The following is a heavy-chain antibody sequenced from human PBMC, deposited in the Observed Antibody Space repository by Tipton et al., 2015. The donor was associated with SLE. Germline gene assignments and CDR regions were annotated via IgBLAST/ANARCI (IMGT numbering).Heavy chain of an antibody. V-gene: IGHV4-4*07. CDR1: GGSINSFY. CDR2: FHSSGIL. Sequence: TLSLTCTVSGGSINSFYWTWVRQHAGKGLEWIGHFHSSGILNYNPSLKSRVTMSGDTSKNQLSLKLNAVTAADTAVYYCARTAVLAAIMMDVWGQGTAVTVSS. CDR3: ARTAVLAAIMMDV. J-gene: IGHJ6*02. D-gene: IGHD3-3*02.